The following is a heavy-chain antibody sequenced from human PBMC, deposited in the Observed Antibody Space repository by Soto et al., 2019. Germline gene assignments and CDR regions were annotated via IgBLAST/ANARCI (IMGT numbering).Heavy chain of an antibody. V-gene: IGHV2-70*04. J-gene: IGHJ3*02. CDR3: ARNGATVVNAFDI. CDR1: GFSLSTSGMR. Sequence: SGPTLVNPTQTLTLTCTFSGFSLSTSGMRVSWIRQPPGTALEWLARIDWDDDKFYSTSLKTRLTISKDTSKNQVVLTMTNMDPVDTATYYCARNGATVVNAFDIWGQGTMVTVSS. CDR2: IDWDDDK. D-gene: IGHD4-17*01.